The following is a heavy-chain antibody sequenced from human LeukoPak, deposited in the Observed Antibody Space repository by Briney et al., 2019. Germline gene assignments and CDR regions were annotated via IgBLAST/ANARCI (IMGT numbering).Heavy chain of an antibody. CDR1: GGSISSNTYY. CDR2: IYYSGST. Sequence: PSETLSLTCTVSGGSISSNTYYGGRIRQPPGKGLEWIGSIYYSGSTYYNPSLKSRVTISVDRSKNHIALKLTSVTASDTAVYFCARRVGFYGSGSLNYFDPWGQGILVSVS. V-gene: IGHV4-39*02. D-gene: IGHD3-10*01. J-gene: IGHJ5*01. CDR3: ARRVGFYGSGSLNYFDP.